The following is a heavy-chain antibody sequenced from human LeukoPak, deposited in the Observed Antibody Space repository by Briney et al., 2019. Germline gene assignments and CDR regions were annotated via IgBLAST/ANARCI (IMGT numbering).Heavy chain of an antibody. CDR3: ARDRGGLEYYDSSGYYPVGGYFDL. D-gene: IGHD3-22*01. CDR1: GFTFSDYY. J-gene: IGHJ2*01. V-gene: IGHV3-11*01. Sequence: GGSLRLSCAASGFTFSDYYMSWIRQAPGKGLEWVSYISSSGSTIYYADSVKGRFTISRDNAKNSLYLQMNSLSAEDTAVYYCARDRGGLEYYDSSGYYPVGGYFDLWGRGTLVTVSS. CDR2: ISSSGSTI.